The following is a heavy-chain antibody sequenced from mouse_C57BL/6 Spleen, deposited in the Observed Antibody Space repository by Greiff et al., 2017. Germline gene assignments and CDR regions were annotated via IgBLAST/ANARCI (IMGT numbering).Heavy chain of an antibody. CDR2: IYPGSGST. CDR1: GYTFTSYW. V-gene: IGHV1-55*01. D-gene: IGHD2-12*01. Sequence: QVQLKQPGAELVKPGASVKMSCKASGYTFTSYWITWVKQRPGQGLEWIGDIYPGSGSTNYNEKFKSKATLTVDTSSSTAYMQLSSLTSEDSAVYYCARVFYSPYAMDYWGQGTSVTVSS. J-gene: IGHJ4*01. CDR3: ARVFYSPYAMDY.